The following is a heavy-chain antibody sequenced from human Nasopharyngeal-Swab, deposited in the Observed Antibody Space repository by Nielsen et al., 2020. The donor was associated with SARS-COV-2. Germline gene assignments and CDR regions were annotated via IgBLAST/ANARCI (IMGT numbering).Heavy chain of an antibody. CDR3: ARDDKLSVDYRGMDV. CDR1: GGTFNNYA. D-gene: IGHD5/OR15-5a*01. V-gene: IGHV1-69*13. CDR2: IIPFFGTP. J-gene: IGHJ6*02. Sequence: SVQVSCKASGGTFNNYAFSWVRQAPGQGLEWMGEIIPFFGTPNYAQNFRGRFTITADESTSTVYMELSSLRSDDAAVYYCARDDKLSVDYRGMDVWGQGTTVTVSS.